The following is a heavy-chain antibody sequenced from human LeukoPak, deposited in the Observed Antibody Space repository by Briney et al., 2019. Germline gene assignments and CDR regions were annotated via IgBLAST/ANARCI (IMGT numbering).Heavy chain of an antibody. CDR3: VRVKLVHGLFEP. V-gene: IGHV1-18*01. CDR1: GYTFTRYG. Sequence: ASVKVSCEASGYTFTRYGISWVRQAPGQELVWMGWISAYNGNTNYAQKLQGRVTTTTDTSTSTAPTGLRSVRSDETAVYYCVRVKLVHGLFEPWGQGTLVTVSS. D-gene: IGHD6-13*01. J-gene: IGHJ5*02. CDR2: ISAYNGNT.